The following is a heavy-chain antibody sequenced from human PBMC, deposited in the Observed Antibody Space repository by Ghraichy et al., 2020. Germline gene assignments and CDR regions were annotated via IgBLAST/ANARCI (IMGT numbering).Heavy chain of an antibody. J-gene: IGHJ4*02. CDR2: INHSGST. CDR1: GGSFSGYY. V-gene: IGHV4-34*01. CDR3: ARAGVATVTKFFDY. Sequence: SETLSLTCAVYGGSFSGYYWSWIRQPPVKGLEWIGEINHSGSTNYNPSLKSRVTISVDTSKNQFSLKLSSVTAADTAVYYCARAGVATVTKFFDYWGQGTLVTVSS. D-gene: IGHD4-17*01.